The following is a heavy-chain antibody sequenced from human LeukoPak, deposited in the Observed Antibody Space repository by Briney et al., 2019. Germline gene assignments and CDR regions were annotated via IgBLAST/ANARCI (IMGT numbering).Heavy chain of an antibody. CDR2: IKQDGSEK. Sequence: AGGSLRLSCAASRFTFGSYWMSWVRQAPGKGLEWVANIKQDGSEKYYVDFVKGRFTVSRDNAKNSLYLQMNRLRAEDTAVYYCARDAPPYCSGGSCYSRYWGQGALVTVSS. CDR1: RFTFGSYW. CDR3: ARDAPPYCSGGSCYSRY. V-gene: IGHV3-7*01. J-gene: IGHJ4*02. D-gene: IGHD2-15*01.